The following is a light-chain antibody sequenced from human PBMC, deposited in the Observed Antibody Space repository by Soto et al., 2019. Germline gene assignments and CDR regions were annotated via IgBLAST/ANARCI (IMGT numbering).Light chain of an antibody. Sequence: PGERATLSCRASQSVSSSYLAWYQQKPGQAPRLLIYGASSRATGIPDRFSGSGSGTDFTLTISRLEPEDFAMYYCQQYGRSPLVTFGQGTRLEIK. CDR1: QSVSSSY. V-gene: IGKV3-20*01. J-gene: IGKJ5*01. CDR2: GAS. CDR3: QQYGRSPLVT.